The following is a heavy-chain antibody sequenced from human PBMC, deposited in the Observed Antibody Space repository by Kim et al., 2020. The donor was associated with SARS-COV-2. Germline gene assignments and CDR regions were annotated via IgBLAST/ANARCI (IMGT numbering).Heavy chain of an antibody. Sequence: GESLKISCKGSGYSFTSYWIGWVRQMPGKGLEWMGIIYPGDSDTRYSPSFQGQVTISADKSISTAYLQWSSLKASDTAMYYCARHLTAEIAAAGTVWFDPWGQGTLVTVSS. V-gene: IGHV5-51*01. D-gene: IGHD6-13*01. CDR3: ARHLTAEIAAAGTVWFDP. J-gene: IGHJ5*02. CDR1: GYSFTSYW. CDR2: IYPGDSDT.